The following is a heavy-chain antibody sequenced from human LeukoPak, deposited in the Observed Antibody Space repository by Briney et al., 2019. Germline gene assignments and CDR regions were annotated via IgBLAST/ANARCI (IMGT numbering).Heavy chain of an antibody. Sequence: KPGESLRLSCAASGFTFSDYYMSWIRQAPGKGLEWVSYISSSSSYTNYADSVKGRFTISRDNAKNSLYLQMNSLRAEDTAVYYCARAPYDYYYYYGMDVWGQGTTVTVSS. CDR2: ISSSSSYT. D-gene: IGHD4-17*01. V-gene: IGHV3-11*06. CDR3: ARAPYDYYYYYGMDV. CDR1: GFTFSDYY. J-gene: IGHJ6*02.